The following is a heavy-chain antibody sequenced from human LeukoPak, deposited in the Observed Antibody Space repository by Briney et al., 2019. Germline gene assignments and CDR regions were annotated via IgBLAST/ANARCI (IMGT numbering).Heavy chain of an antibody. Sequence: GASVKVSCKTSGYTFTGYYLHWVRQAPGQGLEWMGWISPNSGGTNYAQRFQGRVTMTRDTSISTAYMELSSLTSNDTAVYYCARSALSARLPWGQGTLVTVSS. J-gene: IGHJ4*02. D-gene: IGHD6-6*01. CDR1: GYTFTGYY. V-gene: IGHV1-2*02. CDR2: ISPNSGGT. CDR3: ARSALSARLP.